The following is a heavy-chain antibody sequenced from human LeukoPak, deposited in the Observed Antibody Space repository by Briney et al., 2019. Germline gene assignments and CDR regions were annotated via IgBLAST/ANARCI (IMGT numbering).Heavy chain of an antibody. Sequence: GGSLRLSCVASGFTFSRYWMSWVRQAPGKGLEWVANINQDGSEKYCVDSVKGRFTISRDNAKNSLYLQMNSLRAEDTAVYYCARDEYYYDSSGYYYYFDYWGQGTMVTVSS. V-gene: IGHV3-7*04. CDR2: INQDGSEK. CDR3: ARDEYYYDSSGYYYYFDY. CDR1: GFTFSRYW. J-gene: IGHJ4*02. D-gene: IGHD3-22*01.